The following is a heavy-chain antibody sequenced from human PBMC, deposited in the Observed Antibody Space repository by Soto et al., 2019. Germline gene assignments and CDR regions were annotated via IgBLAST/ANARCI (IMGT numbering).Heavy chain of an antibody. CDR1: GFTFSSYS. V-gene: IGHV3-21*01. CDR3: ARDTNFYCSGSGVDD. Sequence: EVQLVEAGGGLVQPGASLRPSCPASGFTFSSYSMHWVRKAPGKGLEWVSSIISSSGYIHYADLVKGRFTISRDNAKNSLYLQMNSLRVEDTAVYYCARDTNFYCSGSGVDDWGQGTLVTVSS. J-gene: IGHJ4*02. CDR2: IISSSGYI. D-gene: IGHD3-10*01.